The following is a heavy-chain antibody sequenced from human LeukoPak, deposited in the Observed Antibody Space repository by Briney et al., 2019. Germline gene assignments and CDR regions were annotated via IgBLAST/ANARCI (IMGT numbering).Heavy chain of an antibody. CDR1: GITLSNYG. J-gene: IGHJ4*02. CDR3: AKRGVVIRVILVGFHKEAYYFDS. D-gene: IGHD3-22*01. V-gene: IGHV3-23*01. CDR2: ISDSGGST. Sequence: GGSLRLSCAVSGITLSNYGMSWVRQAPGKGLEWVAGISDSGGSTKYADSVKGRFTISRDNPKNTLYLQMNSLRAEDTAVYFCAKRGVVIRVILVGFHKEAYYFDSWGQGALVIVSS.